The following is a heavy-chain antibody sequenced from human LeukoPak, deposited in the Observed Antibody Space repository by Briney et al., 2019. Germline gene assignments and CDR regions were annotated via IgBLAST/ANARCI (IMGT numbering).Heavy chain of an antibody. CDR2: ISGSGGST. V-gene: IGHV3-23*01. Sequence: KTGGSLRLSCAASGFTFSSYAMSWVRQAPGKGLEWVSAISGSGGSTYYADSVKGRFTISRDNSKNTLYLQMNSLRAENTAVYYCAKGAGYATTWRFDYWGQGTLVTVSS. CDR3: AKGAGYATTWRFDY. J-gene: IGHJ4*02. CDR1: GFTFSSYA. D-gene: IGHD1-26*01.